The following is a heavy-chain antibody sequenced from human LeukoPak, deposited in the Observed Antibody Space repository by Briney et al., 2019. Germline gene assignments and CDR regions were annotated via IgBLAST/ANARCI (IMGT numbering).Heavy chain of an antibody. Sequence: RASETLSLTCTVSGGSISSSSYYWGWIRQPPGKGLEWIGSIYYSGSTYYNPSLKSRVTISVDTSKNQFSLKLSSVTAADTAVYYCARVHVGDTTFDYWGQGTLVTVSS. J-gene: IGHJ4*02. D-gene: IGHD1-26*01. V-gene: IGHV4-39*07. CDR2: IYYSGST. CDR3: ARVHVGDTTFDY. CDR1: GGSISSSSYY.